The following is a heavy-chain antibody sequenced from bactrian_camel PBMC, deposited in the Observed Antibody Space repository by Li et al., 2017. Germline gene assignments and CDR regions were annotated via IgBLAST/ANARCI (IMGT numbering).Heavy chain of an antibody. V-gene: IGHV3S42*01. CDR3: AADVVLCLYGLGTADRIDY. J-gene: IGHJ4*01. CDR2: IDSGGAT. CDR1: GYTYSSLC. Sequence: EVQLVESGGGSVQAGGSLRLSCAASGYTYSSLCVSWFRQAPGKEREGVAAIDSGGATSYANSVKGRFTISKDNAKNPLYLQMNSLKPEDTAMYYCAADVVLCLYGLGTADRIDYWGQGTQVTVS. D-gene: IGHD5*01.